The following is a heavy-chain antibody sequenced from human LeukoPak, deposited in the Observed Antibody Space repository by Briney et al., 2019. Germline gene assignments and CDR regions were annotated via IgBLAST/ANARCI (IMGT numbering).Heavy chain of an antibody. Sequence: GGSLRLSCAASGSTYRNYAMSWVRQAPGKGLEWVATVRGSGITTFYADSVKCRFTISRDNSKNTLYLQMYSLRAEDTAVYYCANDLGVTTDFDYWGQGTLVTVSS. CDR2: VRGSGITT. J-gene: IGHJ4*02. CDR3: ANDLGVTTDFDY. CDR1: GSTYRNYA. V-gene: IGHV3-23*01. D-gene: IGHD1-26*01.